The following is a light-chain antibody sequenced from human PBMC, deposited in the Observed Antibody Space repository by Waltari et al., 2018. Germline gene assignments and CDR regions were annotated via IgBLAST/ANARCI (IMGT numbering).Light chain of an antibody. Sequence: QRVLTQSPSASASLGASVKLTCTLSSWLRSYAISWHQQQPEKGPRYWMKLNSDGSHSKGDGIPDRFSGSSSGAERYLTISSLQSEDEADYYCQTWGTGIRVFGGGTKLTVL. J-gene: IGLJ3*02. V-gene: IGLV4-69*01. CDR1: SWLRSYA. CDR3: QTWGTGIRV. CDR2: LNSDGSH.